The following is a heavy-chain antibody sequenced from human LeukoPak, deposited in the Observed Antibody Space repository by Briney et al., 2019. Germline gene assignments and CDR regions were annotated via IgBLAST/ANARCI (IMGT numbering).Heavy chain of an antibody. CDR2: IKEDGSEN. Sequence: GGSLRLSCAASGFTFSYYWMTWVRQAPGKGLEWVANIKEDGSENYSVDSVKGRFTISRDNAKNSLYLQMNSLRAEDTAVYYCAKDDRIQTRRYSYNYWGQGTLVTVSS. CDR1: GFTFSYYW. J-gene: IGHJ4*02. D-gene: IGHD5-18*01. V-gene: IGHV3-7*01. CDR3: AKDDRIQTRRYSYNY.